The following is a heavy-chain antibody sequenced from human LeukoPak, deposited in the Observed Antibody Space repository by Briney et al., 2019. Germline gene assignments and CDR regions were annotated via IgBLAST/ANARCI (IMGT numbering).Heavy chain of an antibody. V-gene: IGHV3-21*01. Sequence: GGSLRLSCAASGFTFSSYSMNWVRQAPGKGLEWVSSISSSSSYIYYADSVKGRFTISRDNAKNSLYLQMNSLRAEDTAVYYCARDVPYCSGGSCLYYHYYYMDVWGKGTTVTVSS. J-gene: IGHJ6*03. D-gene: IGHD2-15*01. CDR3: ARDVPYCSGGSCLYYHYYYMDV. CDR1: GFTFSSYS. CDR2: ISSSSSYI.